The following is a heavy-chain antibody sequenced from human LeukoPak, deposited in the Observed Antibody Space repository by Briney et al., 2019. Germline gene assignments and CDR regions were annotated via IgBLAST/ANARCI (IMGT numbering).Heavy chain of an antibody. CDR1: GFAFSTYW. CDR2: IKGDESEK. CDR3: ARGGATTGRFDY. D-gene: IGHD4-11*01. V-gene: IGHV3-7*01. J-gene: IGHJ4*02. Sequence: PGGSLRLSCAASGFAFSTYWMSWVRQAPGKGLEWVANIKGDESEKYYVDSVKGRLTISRDNAKNSLYLQMDSLRTDDTAVYYCARGGATTGRFDYWGQGTLVTGSS.